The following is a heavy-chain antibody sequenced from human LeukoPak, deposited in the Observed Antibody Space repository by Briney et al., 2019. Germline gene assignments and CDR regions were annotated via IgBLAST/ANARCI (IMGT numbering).Heavy chain of an antibody. D-gene: IGHD3-10*01. Sequence: HGASVKVSCKVSGYALTELSIHWVRQAPGKGVEWVGGVDPKDGATIYAQNFQGRVTVTDDRSTGTTYMELSGLTSEDTALYYCAGDVLVSGGSYYHGYWGQGTLVTVSS. J-gene: IGHJ4*02. CDR3: AGDVLVSGGSYYHGY. V-gene: IGHV1-24*01. CDR1: GYALTELS. CDR2: VDPKDGAT.